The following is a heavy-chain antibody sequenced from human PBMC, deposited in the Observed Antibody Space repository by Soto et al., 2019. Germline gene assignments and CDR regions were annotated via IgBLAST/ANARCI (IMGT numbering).Heavy chain of an antibody. J-gene: IGHJ1*01. CDR2: ISGNGDTT. D-gene: IGHD5-12*01. V-gene: IGHV3-23*01. CDR1: GFTFSSSA. Sequence: EVQLLESGGGLVQPGGSLRLSCAASGFTFSSSAMSWVRQAPGKGLDWVSAISGNGDTTYYADSVKGRFTISRDISTNTLYLQMNSLRAEDTAVYYCAKIRGYDLGSTTFQHWGQGTLVTVSS. CDR3: AKIRGYDLGSTTFQH.